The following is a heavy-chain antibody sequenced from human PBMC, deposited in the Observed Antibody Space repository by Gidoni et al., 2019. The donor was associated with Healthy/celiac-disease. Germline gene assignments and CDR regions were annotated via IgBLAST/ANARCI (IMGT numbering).Heavy chain of an antibody. J-gene: IGHJ4*02. CDR2: ISYDGSNK. CDR1: GFTFSSYG. V-gene: IGHV3-30*18. CDR3: AKEGLEPYYFDY. Sequence: QVQLVESGGGVVQPGRFLRLSCAASGFTFSSYGMHWVRQAPGKGLEWVAVISYDGSNKYYADSVKGRFTISRDNSKNTLYLQMNSLRAEDTAVYYCAKEGLEPYYFDYWGQGTLVTVSS. D-gene: IGHD1-1*01.